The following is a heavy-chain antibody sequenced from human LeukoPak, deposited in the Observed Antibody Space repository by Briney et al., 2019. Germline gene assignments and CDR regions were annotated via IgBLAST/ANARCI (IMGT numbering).Heavy chain of an antibody. J-gene: IGHJ6*03. CDR1: GYTFTGYY. D-gene: IGHD5-18*01. Sequence: GASVKVSCKASGYTFTGYYLHWVRQAPGQGLEWMGWINPDSGGTNYAQKFQGRVTMTRDTSISTAYMELSRLRSDDTAVYYCARIDVGGGHSAHTDVWGKGTTVTVS. CDR3: ARIDVGGGHSAHTDV. V-gene: IGHV1-2*02. CDR2: INPDSGGT.